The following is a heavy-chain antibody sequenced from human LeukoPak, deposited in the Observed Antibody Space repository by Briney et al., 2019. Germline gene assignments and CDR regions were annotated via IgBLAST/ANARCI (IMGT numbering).Heavy chain of an antibody. V-gene: IGHV4-39*01. Sequence: PSETLSLTCTVSGGSISSSSSYWGRIRQPPGMGLEWIGSIYYSGSTYYNPSLKSRVTISVDTSKNQFSLKVSSVAAADTAVYYCARYESSAYGIDVWGRGTLVTVSS. D-gene: IGHD3-22*01. CDR3: ARYESSAYGIDV. CDR1: GGSISSSSSY. CDR2: IYYSGST. J-gene: IGHJ2*01.